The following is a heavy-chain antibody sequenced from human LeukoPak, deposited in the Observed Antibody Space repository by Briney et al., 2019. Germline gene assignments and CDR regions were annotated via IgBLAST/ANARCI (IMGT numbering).Heavy chain of an antibody. V-gene: IGHV4-38-2*02. D-gene: IGHD4-11*01. CDR3: ARHDDYSRAFDI. CDR1: GYSISSGYY. J-gene: IGHJ3*02. CDR2: IYNSGST. Sequence: SETLSLTCTVSGYSISSGYYWGWIRQPPGKGLEWIGSIYNSGSTYYNPSLESRVTTSVDTSKNQFSLRLNSVTAADTAVYYCARHDDYSRAFDIWGQGTMVTVSS.